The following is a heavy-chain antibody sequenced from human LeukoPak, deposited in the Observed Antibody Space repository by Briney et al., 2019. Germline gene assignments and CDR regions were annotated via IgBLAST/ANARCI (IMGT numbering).Heavy chain of an antibody. CDR2: ISGSGGST. CDR3: AKGWKTSDI. J-gene: IGHJ3*02. D-gene: IGHD1-1*01. CDR1: GFTFNTYG. Sequence: SGGSLRLSCAASGFTFNTYGMTWVRQAPGKGPEWVSVISGSGGSTYYADSVKGRFTISRDNSKNTLYLQMNSLRAEDTAVYYCAKGWKTSDIWGQGTMVTVSS. V-gene: IGHV3-23*01.